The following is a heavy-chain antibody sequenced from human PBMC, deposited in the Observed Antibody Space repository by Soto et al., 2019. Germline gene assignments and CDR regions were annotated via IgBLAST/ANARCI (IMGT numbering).Heavy chain of an antibody. CDR3: ARTLKRITMIANPENDAFYI. J-gene: IGHJ3*02. CDR2: IIPIFGTA. Sequence: SVKVSCKASGGTFSSYAISWVRQAPGQGLEWMGGIIPIFGTANYAQKFQGRVTITADESTSTAYMELSSLRSEDTAVYYCARTLKRITMIANPENDAFYIWGQGTMVTVSS. CDR1: GGTFSSYA. D-gene: IGHD3-22*01. V-gene: IGHV1-69*13.